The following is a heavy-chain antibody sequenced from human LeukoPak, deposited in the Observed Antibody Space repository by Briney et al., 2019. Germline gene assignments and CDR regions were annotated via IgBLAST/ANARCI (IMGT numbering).Heavy chain of an antibody. CDR2: IYHSGST. Sequence: PSGTLSLTCAVSGGSISSSNWWSWVRQPPGKGLEWIGEIYHSGSTNYNPSLKSRVTISVDKSKNQFSLKLSSVAAADTAVYYCARAGEAVAVNFDYWGQGTLVTVSS. D-gene: IGHD6-19*01. V-gene: IGHV4-4*02. CDR1: GGSISSSNW. CDR3: ARAGEAVAVNFDY. J-gene: IGHJ4*02.